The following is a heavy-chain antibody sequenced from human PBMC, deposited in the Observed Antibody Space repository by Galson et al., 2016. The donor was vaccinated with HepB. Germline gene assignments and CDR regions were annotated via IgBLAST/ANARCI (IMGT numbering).Heavy chain of an antibody. Sequence: SLRLSCAASRFTFSSYAMSWVRQAPGKGLEWVSVISGSGGSTYYADSVKGRFTISRDNSKNTLYLQMNSLRAEDTAVYYCAKEGTLFGVVPYGMDVWGQGTKVIVSS. CDR2: ISGSGGST. J-gene: IGHJ6*02. D-gene: IGHD3-3*01. CDR3: AKEGTLFGVVPYGMDV. CDR1: RFTFSSYA. V-gene: IGHV3-23*01.